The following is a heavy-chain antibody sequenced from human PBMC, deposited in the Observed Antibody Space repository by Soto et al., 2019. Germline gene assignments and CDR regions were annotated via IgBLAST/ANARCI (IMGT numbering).Heavy chain of an antibody. CDR1: GGSFSIYT. D-gene: IGHD2-2*01. CDR2: IIPMFDIA. V-gene: IGHV1-69*02. CDR3: TLGRCSAEVFEI. J-gene: IGHJ3*02. Sequence: QVQLVQSGVEVKKPGSSVKVSCKAAGGSFSIYTVFWVRQAPGQGLEWMGRIIPMFDIANYAQNFQGRVTFNADKFTDTVYMEMLNLRSDDTAVYYCTLGRCSAEVFEIGGQGTLVTVSS.